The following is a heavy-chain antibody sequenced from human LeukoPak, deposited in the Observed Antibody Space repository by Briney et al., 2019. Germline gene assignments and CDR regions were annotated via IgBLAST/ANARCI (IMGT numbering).Heavy chain of an antibody. CDR1: GFTVSSDY. Sequence: GGSLRLSCAASGFTVSSDYMSWVRQAPGKGLEWVSVIYSGGSTYYADSVKGRFTISRGKSKNTVYLQMNSLRFEDTAMYYCARNWFDPWGQGILVTVSS. CDR2: IYSGGST. CDR3: ARNWFDP. V-gene: IGHV3-53*05. J-gene: IGHJ5*02.